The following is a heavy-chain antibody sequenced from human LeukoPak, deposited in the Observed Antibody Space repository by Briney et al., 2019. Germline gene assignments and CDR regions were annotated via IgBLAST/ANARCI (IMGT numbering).Heavy chain of an antibody. CDR2: ISGGNKT. J-gene: IGHJ3*01. D-gene: IGHD3-3*02. CDR3: ARESSLAHAFSV. V-gene: IGHV3-66*01. Sequence: GGSLRLSCAASGFTVSSKSMSWVRQAPGKGLEWVALISGGNKTYFADFADSVKDRFTISRDTSKNTLSLQMNSLRVEDTSIYYCARESSLAHAFSVWGQGTMVTVSS. CDR1: GFTVSSKS.